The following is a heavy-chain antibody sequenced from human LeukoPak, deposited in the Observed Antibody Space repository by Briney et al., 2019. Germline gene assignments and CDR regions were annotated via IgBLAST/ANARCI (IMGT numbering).Heavy chain of an antibody. Sequence: SETLSLTCTVSGGSISSSSYYWGWIRQPPGKGLEWIGSIYYSGSTYYSPSLKSRVTISVDTSKNQFSLKLSSVTAADTAVYYCARPKSRSSGWFSNDAFDIWGQGTMVTVSS. V-gene: IGHV4-39*01. J-gene: IGHJ3*02. CDR1: GGSISSSSYY. CDR3: ARPKSRSSGWFSNDAFDI. D-gene: IGHD6-19*01. CDR2: IYYSGST.